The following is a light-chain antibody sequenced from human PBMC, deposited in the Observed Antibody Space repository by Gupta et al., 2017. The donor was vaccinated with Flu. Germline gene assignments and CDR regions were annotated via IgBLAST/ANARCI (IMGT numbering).Light chain of an antibody. Sequence: PATLSVSPGESATLSCWASPSVSSNLAWYQQKPGQGPRLLIHGASTRATGIPARFSGSGSGTEFTLTISSLQSEDFAVYYCQQYMNWPRTFGQGTRVEIK. CDR2: GAS. J-gene: IGKJ1*01. CDR3: QQYMNWPRT. V-gene: IGKV3-15*01. CDR1: PSVSSN.